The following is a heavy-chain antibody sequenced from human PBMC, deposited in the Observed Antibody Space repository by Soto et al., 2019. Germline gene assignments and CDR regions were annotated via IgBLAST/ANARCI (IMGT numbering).Heavy chain of an antibody. CDR2: IIPILGIA. V-gene: IGHV1-69*02. Sequence: QVQLVQSGAEVKKPGSSVKVSCKASGGTFSSYTISRVRQAPGQGLEWMGRIIPILGIANYAQKFQGRVTITADKSTSTAYMELSSLRSEDTAVYYCANDLGYCSGGSCYSFYHWGQGTLVTVSS. D-gene: IGHD2-15*01. CDR3: ANDLGYCSGGSCYSFYH. J-gene: IGHJ4*02. CDR1: GGTFSSYT.